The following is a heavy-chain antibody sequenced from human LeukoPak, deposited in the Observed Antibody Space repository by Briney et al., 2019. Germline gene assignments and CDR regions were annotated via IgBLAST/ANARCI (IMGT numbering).Heavy chain of an antibody. J-gene: IGHJ3*02. CDR3: ARNILFAFDI. V-gene: IGHV3-53*01. Sequence: PGGPRSLSCAASGLPFTSSYISWVRQAPGKGLEWVSIIYNDGSTYYADSMKGRFTISRDNSKNTLYLQVNSLRAEDTAMYYCARNILFAFDIWGQGTMVTVSS. CDR1: GLPFTSSY. CDR2: IYNDGST.